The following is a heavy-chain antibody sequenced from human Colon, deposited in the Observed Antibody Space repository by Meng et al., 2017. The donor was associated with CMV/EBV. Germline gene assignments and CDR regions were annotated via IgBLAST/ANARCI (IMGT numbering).Heavy chain of an antibody. CDR3: TTEGPGYCSSTSCSTFDY. Sequence: GGPLRLSCAASGFTFSNAWMSWVRQAPGKGLEWVGRIKSKTDGGTTDYAAPVKGRFTISRDDSKNTLYLQMNSLKTEDTAVYYCTTEGPGYCSSTSCSTFDYWGQGTLVTVSS. CDR1: GFTFSNAW. D-gene: IGHD2-2*01. CDR2: IKSKTDGGTT. J-gene: IGHJ4*02. V-gene: IGHV3-15*01.